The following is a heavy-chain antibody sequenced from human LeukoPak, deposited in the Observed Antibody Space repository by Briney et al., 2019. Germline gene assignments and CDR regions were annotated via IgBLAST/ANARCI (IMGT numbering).Heavy chain of an antibody. V-gene: IGHV4-31*03. CDR2: IYYSGST. J-gene: IGHJ4*02. Sequence: SETLSLTCTVSGGSISSGGYYWSWIRQYPGRGLEWTGYIYYSGSTYYNPSLKSRVTISVDRSKNQFSLKLSSATAADTAVYYCARTQQLVGYFDYWGQGTLVTVSS. CDR3: ARTQQLVGYFDY. D-gene: IGHD6-13*01. CDR1: GGSISSGGYY.